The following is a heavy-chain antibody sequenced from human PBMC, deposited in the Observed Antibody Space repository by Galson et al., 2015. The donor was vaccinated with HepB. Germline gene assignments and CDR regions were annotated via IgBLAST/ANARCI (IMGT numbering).Heavy chain of an antibody. Sequence: SLRLSCAASGFTFDDYAMHWVRQAPGKGLEWVSGISWNSGSIGYADSVKGRFTISRDNSKNTLYLQMNSLRAEDTAVYYCAREEYYYDSSGYAFDIWGQGTMVTVSS. V-gene: IGHV3-9*01. CDR1: GFTFDDYA. D-gene: IGHD3-22*01. CDR3: AREEYYYDSSGYAFDI. CDR2: ISWNSGSI. J-gene: IGHJ3*02.